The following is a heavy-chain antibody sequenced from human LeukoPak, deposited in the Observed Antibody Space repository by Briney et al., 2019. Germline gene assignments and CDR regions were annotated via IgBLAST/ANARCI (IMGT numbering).Heavy chain of an antibody. J-gene: IGHJ4*02. V-gene: IGHV3-74*01. D-gene: IGHD2-15*01. CDR2: INSDGSSA. CDR3: ARVGYCSGYSCLGD. CDR1: GFTFTSYG. Sequence: PGGSLRLSCAASGFTFTSYGMNWVRQAPGKGLVWVSRINSDGSSASYADSVKGRFTISRDNAKNTLYLQMNSLRAEDTAVYYCARVGYCSGYSCLGDRGQGTLVTVSS.